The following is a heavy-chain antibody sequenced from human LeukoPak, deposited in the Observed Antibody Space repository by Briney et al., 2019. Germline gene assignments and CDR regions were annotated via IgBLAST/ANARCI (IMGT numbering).Heavy chain of an antibody. CDR3: AKDTVPRDDFWSGYPTYYFDY. V-gene: IGHV3-9*01. CDR2: ISWNSGSI. J-gene: IGHJ4*02. Sequence: GGSLRLSCAASRFTFDDYAMHWVRQAPGKGLEWVSGISWNSGSIGYADSVKGRFTISRDNAKNSLYLQMNSLRAEDTALYYCAKDTVPRDDFWSGYPTYYFDYWGQGTLVTVSS. D-gene: IGHD3-3*01. CDR1: RFTFDDYA.